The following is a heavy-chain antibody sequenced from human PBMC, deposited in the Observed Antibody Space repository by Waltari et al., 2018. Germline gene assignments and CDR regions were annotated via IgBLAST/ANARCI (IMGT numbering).Heavy chain of an antibody. CDR2: IGGSDGNI. V-gene: IGHV3-23*01. CDR1: GFTFRNYA. CDR3: AKEAGGGLWCFDL. Sequence: EVQLLESGGDLVQPGGSVRLSCAASGFTFRNYAMAWVRQAPGKGLEWISIIGGSDGNIQYADSVKGRFTISRDNSKNTLYLQMNSLRAEDTAIYFCAKEAGGGLWCFDLWGRGTLVTVSS. D-gene: IGHD2-8*02. J-gene: IGHJ2*01.